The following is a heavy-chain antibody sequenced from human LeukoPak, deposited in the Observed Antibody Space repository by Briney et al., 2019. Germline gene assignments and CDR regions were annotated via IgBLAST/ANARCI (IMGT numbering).Heavy chain of an antibody. V-gene: IGHV3-21*01. Sequence: PGGSLRLSCAASGFSFSNYSMYWVRQAPGKGLEWVSSISSSSTYIYYTESVKGRFTISRDNAKNSLFLQMNSLRAEDSAVYYCAREPHDFHEEDGSDIWGQGTLVTVSS. CDR3: AREPHDFHEEDGSDI. J-gene: IGHJ3*02. CDR1: GFSFSNYS. CDR2: ISSSSTYI. D-gene: IGHD2-21*02.